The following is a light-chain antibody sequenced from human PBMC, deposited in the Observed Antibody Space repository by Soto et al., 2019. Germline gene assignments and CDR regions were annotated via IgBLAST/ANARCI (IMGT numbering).Light chain of an antibody. CDR3: QQYGGSSWT. CDR2: DAS. V-gene: IGKV3-20*01. J-gene: IGKJ1*01. Sequence: EIVLTQSPGTLCLSPGERATLSCRASQSVISNYLAWYQQKRPGQAPRLLIYDASTRATGVPDRFSGSGSGTDFTLAISRLVPEDAAVYYCQQYGGSSWTFVQGTKVEIK. CDR1: QSVISNY.